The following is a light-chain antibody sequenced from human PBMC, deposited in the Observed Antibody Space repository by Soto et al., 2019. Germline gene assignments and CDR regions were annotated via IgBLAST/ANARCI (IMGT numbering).Light chain of an antibody. CDR1: SSDVGGYNY. V-gene: IGLV2-14*01. Sequence: QSALTQPASVSGSPGQSITISCTGTSSDVGGYNYVSWYQQHPGKAPKFMIYDVSNRPSGVSNRFSGSKSGNTASLTISGLQADEEADYYCCSYTTSNTRQIVFGTGTKVTVL. J-gene: IGLJ1*01. CDR2: DVS. CDR3: CSYTTSNTRQIV.